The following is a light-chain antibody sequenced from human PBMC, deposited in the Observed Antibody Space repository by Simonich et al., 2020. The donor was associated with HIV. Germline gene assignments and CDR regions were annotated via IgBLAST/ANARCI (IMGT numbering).Light chain of an antibody. Sequence: EVVMTQSPATLSVSPGERATLSCRASQSVSNNLAWYQKKPGQAPRLLIYGASTRATGIPARFSGSGSGTEFTLTISSMQSEDFAVYYCQQYDNWPLTFGPGTKVDIK. CDR2: GAS. J-gene: IGKJ3*01. CDR3: QQYDNWPLT. CDR1: QSVSNN. V-gene: IGKV3-15*01.